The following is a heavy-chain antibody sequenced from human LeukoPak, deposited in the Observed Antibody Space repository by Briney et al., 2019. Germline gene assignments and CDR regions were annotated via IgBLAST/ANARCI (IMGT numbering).Heavy chain of an antibody. D-gene: IGHD1-26*01. V-gene: IGHV4-61*02. Sequence: PSQTLSLTSTVSGGSISSGSYYWSWIRQPAGKGLEWIGRIYTSGSTNYNPSLKSRVTISVDTSKNQFSLKLSSVTAADTAVYYCAASIVGATIRSFDYWGQGTLVTVSS. J-gene: IGHJ4*02. CDR1: GGSISSGSYY. CDR3: AASIVGATIRSFDY. CDR2: IYTSGST.